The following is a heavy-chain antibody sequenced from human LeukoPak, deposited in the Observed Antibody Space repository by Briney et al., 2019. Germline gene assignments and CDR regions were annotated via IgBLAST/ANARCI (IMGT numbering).Heavy chain of an antibody. CDR2: IIPIFGTA. Sequence: SVKVSCKASGGTFSSYAISWVRQAPGQGLEWMGRIIPIFGTANCAQKFQGRVTITTDESTSTAYMELRSLRSDDTAVYYCAREGGVGPTAPPDYYSYQMDVWGKGTTVTVSS. D-gene: IGHD1-26*01. V-gene: IGHV1-69*05. CDR3: AREGGVGPTAPPDYYSYQMDV. CDR1: GGTFSSYA. J-gene: IGHJ6*03.